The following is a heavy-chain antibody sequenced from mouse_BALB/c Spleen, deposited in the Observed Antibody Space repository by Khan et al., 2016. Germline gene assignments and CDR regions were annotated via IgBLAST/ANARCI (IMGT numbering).Heavy chain of an antibody. CDR2: IDPANGNT. D-gene: IGHD2-4*01. Sequence: VQLQQSGAELVKPGASVKLSCTASGFNIKDTYMHWVKQRPEQGLEWIGRIDPANGNTKYDPKLQGKATIPADKSSNTAYLQLSSLTSEDTDVYYCARSPYDYDVGFAYWGQETLVTVSA. CDR3: ARSPYDYDVGFAY. CDR1: GFNIKDTY. V-gene: IGHV14-3*02. J-gene: IGHJ3*01.